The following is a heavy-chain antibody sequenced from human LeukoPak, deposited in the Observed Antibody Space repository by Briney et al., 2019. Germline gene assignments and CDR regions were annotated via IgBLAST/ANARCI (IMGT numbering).Heavy chain of an antibody. CDR3: ARGVRYYYGSGSRYNWFDP. D-gene: IGHD3-10*01. V-gene: IGHV4-34*01. J-gene: IGHJ5*02. CDR1: GGSFSGYY. Sequence: SETLSLTCAVYGGSFSGYYWSWIRQPPGKGLEWIGEINHSGSTNYNPSLKSRVTISVDTSKNQFSLKLSSVTAADTAVYYCARGVRYYYGSGSRYNWFDPWGQGTLVTVSS. CDR2: INHSGST.